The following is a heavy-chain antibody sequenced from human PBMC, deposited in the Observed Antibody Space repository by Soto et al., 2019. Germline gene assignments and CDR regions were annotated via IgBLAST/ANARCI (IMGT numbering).Heavy chain of an antibody. V-gene: IGHV3-21*01. CDR1: NFTFSIYT. J-gene: IGHJ6*02. D-gene: IGHD1-1*01. CDR2: IVSVGDHI. Sequence: GGSLRLSCAASNFTFSIYTMNWVRQAPGKGLEWVSSIVSVGDHIYYADSVKGRFTISRDSANHSLYLQMNSLRAEDTAVYYCHLWAWTVTTNYHYGADAWGQGTPVTVSS. CDR3: HLWAWTVTTNYHYGADA.